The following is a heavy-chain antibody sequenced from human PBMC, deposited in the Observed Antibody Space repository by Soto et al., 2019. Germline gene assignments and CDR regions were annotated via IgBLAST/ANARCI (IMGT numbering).Heavy chain of an antibody. J-gene: IGHJ4*02. V-gene: IGHV4-59*08. CDR3: ARQVDYGDFYFDY. CDR1: GGAITGYY. Sequence: KTSETLSLTCNVSGGAITGYYWNWIRQPPGKGLEWIGYVYFSGSTKYNPSLKSRVTMSVDTSKNQFSLKLSSVTAADTAVYYCARQVDYGDFYFDYWGQGTLVTVSS. D-gene: IGHD4-17*01. CDR2: VYFSGST.